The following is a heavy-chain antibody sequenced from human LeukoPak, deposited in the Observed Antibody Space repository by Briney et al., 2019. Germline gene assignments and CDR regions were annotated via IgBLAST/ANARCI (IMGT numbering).Heavy chain of an antibody. J-gene: IGHJ4*02. CDR1: GFTFSSYW. Sequence: GGSLRLSCAASGFTFSSYWMHWVRQAPGKGLVWVSRINSDGSSTSYADSVKGRFTISRDNAKNTLYLQMSSLRAEDTAVYYCARGEYDYVWGSYPQSDYWGQGTLVTVSS. D-gene: IGHD3-16*02. V-gene: IGHV3-74*01. CDR2: INSDGSST. CDR3: ARGEYDYVWGSYPQSDY.